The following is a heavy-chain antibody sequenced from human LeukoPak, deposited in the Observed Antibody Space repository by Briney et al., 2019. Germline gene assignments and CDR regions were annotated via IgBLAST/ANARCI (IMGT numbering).Heavy chain of an antibody. CDR2: IKQDGSQK. Sequence: GGSLRLSCAASGFTFSSFWMNWVRRAPGKGLEWVANIKQDGSQKNYVDSVKGRFTISRDNAENSLYLQMNSLRAEDAALYYCARGDAAASPWGWGTLVTVSS. CDR3: ARGDAAASP. J-gene: IGHJ5*02. CDR1: GFTFSSFW. V-gene: IGHV3-7*01. D-gene: IGHD6-13*01.